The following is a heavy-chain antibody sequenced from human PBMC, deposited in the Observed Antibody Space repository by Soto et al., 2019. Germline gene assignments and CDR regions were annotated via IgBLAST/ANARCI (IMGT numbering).Heavy chain of an antibody. V-gene: IGHV4-39*01. CDR3: ARMPIVGTTPYYFDS. CDR1: GASITYSSYY. Sequence: QLQLQESGPGLVKPSETLSLTCTVSGASITYSSYYWGWVRQPPGKGLEWIAYVDYSGSTYYNPSLKSRVTISLDTSENLFSLSLTSVTAADTAVYYCARMPIVGTTPYYFDSWGPGTLVTVSS. D-gene: IGHD1-1*01. J-gene: IGHJ4*02. CDR2: VDYSGST.